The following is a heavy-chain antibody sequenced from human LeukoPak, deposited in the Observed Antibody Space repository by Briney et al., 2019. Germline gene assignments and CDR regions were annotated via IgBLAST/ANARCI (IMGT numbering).Heavy chain of an antibody. CDR2: ISSSSSYI. CDR3: ASSGYLYYFDY. V-gene: IGHV3-21*01. CDR1: GFTFSSYS. J-gene: IGHJ4*02. D-gene: IGHD5-12*01. Sequence: KTGGSLRLSCAASGFTFSSYSMNWVRQAPGKGLEWVSSISSSSSYIYYADSVKGRFTISRDNAKNSLYLQMNSLRAEDTAVYYCASSGYLYYFDYWGQGTLVTVSS.